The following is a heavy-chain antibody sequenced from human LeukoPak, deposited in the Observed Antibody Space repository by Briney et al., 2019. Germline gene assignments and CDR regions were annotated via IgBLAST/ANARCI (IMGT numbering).Heavy chain of an antibody. CDR3: ARVFSYPLRAPFDP. D-gene: IGHD3-3*01. V-gene: IGHV4-34*01. Sequence: SETLSLTCAVYGGSFSGCYWSWIRQPPGKGLEWIGEINHSGSTNYNPSLKSRVTISVDTSKNQFSLKLSSVTAADTAVYYCARVFSYPLRAPFDPWGQGTLVTVSS. CDR1: GGSFSGCY. J-gene: IGHJ5*02. CDR2: INHSGST.